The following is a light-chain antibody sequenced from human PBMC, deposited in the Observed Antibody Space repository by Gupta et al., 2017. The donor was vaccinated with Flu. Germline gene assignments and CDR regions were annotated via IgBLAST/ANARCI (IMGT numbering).Light chain of an antibody. CDR2: AAS. CDR3: LQANSFPWT. V-gene: IGKV1-12*01. CDR1: QGISNW. Sequence: PSFVSASVGDRVTITCRASQGISNWLVWYQQKPGKAPNLLIYAASSVHRGVPSRFSGSGSGTDFTLTISTLQPEDFATYYCLQANSFPWTFGQGTKVDIK. J-gene: IGKJ1*01.